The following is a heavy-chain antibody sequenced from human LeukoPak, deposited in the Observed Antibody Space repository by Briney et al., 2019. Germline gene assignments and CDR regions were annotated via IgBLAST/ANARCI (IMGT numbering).Heavy chain of an antibody. D-gene: IGHD5-18*01. V-gene: IGHV3-30*03. Sequence: PGGSLRLSCAASGFTFSSYGMHWVRQAPGKGLEWVAVISYDGSNKYYADSVKGRFTISRDNSKNTLYLQMNSLRAEDTAVYFCARDNGHTYGFDYWGQGTLVTVSS. CDR2: ISYDGSNK. CDR1: GFTFSSYG. J-gene: IGHJ4*02. CDR3: ARDNGHTYGFDY.